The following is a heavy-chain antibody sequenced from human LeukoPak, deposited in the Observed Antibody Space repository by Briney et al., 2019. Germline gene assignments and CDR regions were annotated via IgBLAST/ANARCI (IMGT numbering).Heavy chain of an antibody. J-gene: IGHJ4*02. CDR2: INPSGGST. D-gene: IGHD3-9*01. Sequence: ASVKVSCKASGYAFTSYYMHWVRHAPGQGHEWMGIINPSGGSTSYAQKFQGRVTMTRDTSTSTVYMELSSLRSEDTAVYYCARDQDQNILTGYYNVIGYWGQGTLVTVSS. CDR1: GYAFTSYY. V-gene: IGHV1-46*01. CDR3: ARDQDQNILTGYYNVIGY.